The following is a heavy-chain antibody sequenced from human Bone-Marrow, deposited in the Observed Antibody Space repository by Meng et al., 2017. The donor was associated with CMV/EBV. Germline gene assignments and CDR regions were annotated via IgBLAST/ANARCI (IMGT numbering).Heavy chain of an antibody. V-gene: IGHV3-13*01. J-gene: IGHJ4*02. CDR1: GFTVSSNY. CDR3: ARGMYYYDSSGYFDY. D-gene: IGHD3-22*01. CDR2: IGTAGDT. Sequence: GESLKISCAASGFTVSSNYMSWVRQAPGKGLEWVSAIGTAGDTYCPGSVKGQFTISRENAKNSLYLQMNSLRAGDTAVYYCARGMYYYDSSGYFDYWGQGTLVTVSS.